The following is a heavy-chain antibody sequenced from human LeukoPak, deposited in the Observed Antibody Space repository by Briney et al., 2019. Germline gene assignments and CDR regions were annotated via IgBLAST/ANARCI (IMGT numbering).Heavy chain of an antibody. CDR2: IILIFGTT. CDR1: GGTFSSYA. Sequence: SVKVSCKASGGTFSSYAISWVRQAPGQGLEWMGGIILIFGTTNYAQKFQGRITITADKSTSTAYMELSSLRSEDTAVYYCARVYCSSTSCSTANWFDPWGQGTLVTVSS. J-gene: IGHJ5*02. V-gene: IGHV1-69*06. CDR3: ARVYCSSTSCSTANWFDP. D-gene: IGHD2-2*01.